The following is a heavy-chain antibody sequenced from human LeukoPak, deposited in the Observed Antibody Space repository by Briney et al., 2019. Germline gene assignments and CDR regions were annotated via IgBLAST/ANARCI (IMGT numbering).Heavy chain of an antibody. J-gene: IGHJ4*02. CDR2: ISSSGSTI. D-gene: IGHD6-19*01. Sequence: GGSLRLSCSASGFTFSSYEMNWDRQAPGKGLEWVSYISSSGSTIYYADSVKGRFTISRDNAKNSLFLQMNSLRAEDTAIYYCARLRAVADDYWGQGTLVTVSS. V-gene: IGHV3-48*03. CDR1: GFTFSSYE. CDR3: ARLRAVADDY.